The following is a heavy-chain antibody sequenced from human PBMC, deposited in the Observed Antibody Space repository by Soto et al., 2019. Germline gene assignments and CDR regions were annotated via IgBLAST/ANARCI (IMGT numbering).Heavy chain of an antibody. Sequence: EVQLLESGGGLVQRGGSLRLSCAATGFSFSTYGMNWVRQPPGKGLEWVSSISDTGDSTYYADSVRGRFTISGDNSKNTLSLQMNSLRAEDTAVYYCAKGSSVFGVVVVGRFDFWGQGTLVTVSS. V-gene: IGHV3-23*01. CDR1: GFSFSTYG. CDR3: AKGSSVFGVVVVGRFDF. J-gene: IGHJ4*02. CDR2: ISDTGDST. D-gene: IGHD3-3*01.